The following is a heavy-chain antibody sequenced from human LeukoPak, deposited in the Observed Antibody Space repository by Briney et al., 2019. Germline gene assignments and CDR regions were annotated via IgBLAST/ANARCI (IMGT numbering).Heavy chain of an antibody. CDR1: GGSISGYY. D-gene: IGHD4-17*01. J-gene: IGHJ4*02. V-gene: IGHV4-4*07. CDR3: ARVGMTTVDY. Sequence: SETLSLTCTVSGGSISGYYWSWIRQPAGKGLEWIGRIYTSGTTHDNPSLKSRVTMSVDTSKNQVSLKVSSVTAADTAVYYCARVGMTTVDYWGQGTLVTVSS. CDR2: IYTSGTT.